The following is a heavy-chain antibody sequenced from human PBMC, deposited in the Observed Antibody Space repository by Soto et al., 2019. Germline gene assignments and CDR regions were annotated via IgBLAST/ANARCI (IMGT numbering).Heavy chain of an antibody. V-gene: IGHV1-18*01. D-gene: IGHD2-15*01. CDR3: ARDTTIRRYCSGGSCYGNDC. CDR1: GYTFTSYG. Sequence: QVQLVQSGAEVKKPGASVKVSCKASGYTFTSYGISWVRQAPGQGLEWMGWISAYNGNTNYAQKLQGRVTMTTDTSTSTAYMELRSLRSDDTAVYYCARDTTIRRYCSGGSCYGNDCWGQGTLVTVSS. J-gene: IGHJ4*02. CDR2: ISAYNGNT.